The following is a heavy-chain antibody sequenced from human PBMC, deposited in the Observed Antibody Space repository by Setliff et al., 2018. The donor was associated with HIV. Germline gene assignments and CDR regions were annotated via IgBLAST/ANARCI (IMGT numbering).Heavy chain of an antibody. CDR3: AKSFNSGPTNWNIDV. D-gene: IGHD1-20*01. Sequence: PGGSLRLSCAVSGLTFSRYGFHWVRQVPGKGLDWVTFIQYDESNKYYGDSVRGRFTISRDNSKNTLYLQMNSLRSEDTDVYFCAKSFNSGPTNWNIDVWGTGTTVTVSS. CDR1: GLTFSRYG. V-gene: IGHV3-30*02. J-gene: IGHJ6*03. CDR2: IQYDESNK.